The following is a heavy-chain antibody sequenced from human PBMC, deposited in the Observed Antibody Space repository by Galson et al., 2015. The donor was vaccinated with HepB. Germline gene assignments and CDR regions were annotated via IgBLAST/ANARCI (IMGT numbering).Heavy chain of an antibody. J-gene: IGHJ6*03. V-gene: IGHV7-4-1*02. CDR2: INTNTGNP. CDR1: GYTFTSYA. D-gene: IGHD3-10*01. CDR3: ARAPRGSYNWARENYYYYMDV. Sequence: SVKVSCKASGYTFTSYAMNWVRQAPGQGLEWMGWINTNTGNPTYAQGFTGRFVFSLDTSVSTAYLQISSLKAEDTAVYYCARAPRGSYNWARENYYYYMDVWGKGTTVTVSS.